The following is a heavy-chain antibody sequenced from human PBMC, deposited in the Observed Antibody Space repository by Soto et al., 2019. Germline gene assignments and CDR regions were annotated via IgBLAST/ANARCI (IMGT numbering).Heavy chain of an antibody. D-gene: IGHD3-9*01. Sequence: GGSLRLSCAASGFIFSSHNMNWVRQAPGKGLEWVSSITGSSSYIFYADSVKGRFTISRDNAKNTVYLQVNSLRAEDTGVYYCARLVPSETGYGMDVWGQGTTVTVSS. J-gene: IGHJ6*02. CDR1: GFIFSSHN. V-gene: IGHV3-21*06. CDR3: ARLVPSETGYGMDV. CDR2: ITGSSSYI.